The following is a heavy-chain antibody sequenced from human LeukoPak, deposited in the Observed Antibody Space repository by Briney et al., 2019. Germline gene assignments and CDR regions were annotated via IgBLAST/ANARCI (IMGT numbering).Heavy chain of an antibody. Sequence: ASVKVSCKASGYTFIDHYIHWARQAPGQGLEWMGWINPKKGDTKSAQKFQGRVTMTSDTSVSTTYMELRSLRSDDTAVYYCARDPPSGGDYGSGSHLDFWGQGTLVTVSS. D-gene: IGHD3-10*01. CDR3: ARDPPSGGDYGSGSHLDF. V-gene: IGHV1-2*02. CDR2: INPKKGDT. J-gene: IGHJ4*02. CDR1: GYTFIDHY.